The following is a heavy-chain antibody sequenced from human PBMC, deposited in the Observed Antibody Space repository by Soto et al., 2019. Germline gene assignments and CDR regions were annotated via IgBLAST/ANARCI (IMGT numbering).Heavy chain of an antibody. CDR1: GFTVSSKY. Sequence: GGSLRLSCAASGFTVSSKYMSWVRQAPGKGLEWVSVIYSDGSTYYADSVKGRFTISRDNSKNTLYLQMNSLRAEDTAVYYCAKERGPTYYFDYWGQGTLVTFSS. J-gene: IGHJ4*02. D-gene: IGHD2-21*01. V-gene: IGHV3-53*01. CDR3: AKERGPTYYFDY. CDR2: IYSDGST.